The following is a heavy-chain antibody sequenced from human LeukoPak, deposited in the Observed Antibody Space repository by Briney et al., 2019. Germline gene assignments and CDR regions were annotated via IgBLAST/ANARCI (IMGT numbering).Heavy chain of an antibody. CDR1: GFTFSSYA. CDR2: ISGSGGST. V-gene: IGHV3-23*01. J-gene: IGHJ3*02. D-gene: IGHD3-10*01. CDR3: AKLRRGYGSGSYVFFDAFDI. Sequence: GGSLRLSCAASGFTFSSYAMSWVRQAPGKGLEGVSAISGSGGSTYYADSVRGRFTLSRDNSKNTLYLQMNSLRAEDTAVYYCAKLRRGYGSGSYVFFDAFDIWGQGTMVTVSS.